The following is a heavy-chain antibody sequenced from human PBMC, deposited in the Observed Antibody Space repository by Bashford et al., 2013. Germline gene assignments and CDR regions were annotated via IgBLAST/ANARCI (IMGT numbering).Heavy chain of an antibody. J-gene: IGHJ4*02. Sequence: VRQAPGEGLEWVGRTRDKSNRYSTEYAASVRGRFTISRDDSKNSLYLQMNSLKTEDTAVYYCVVRGSGYYLDYWGQGTLVTVSS. CDR3: VVRGSGYYLDY. CDR2: TRDKSNRYST. D-gene: IGHD6-19*01. V-gene: IGHV3-72*01.